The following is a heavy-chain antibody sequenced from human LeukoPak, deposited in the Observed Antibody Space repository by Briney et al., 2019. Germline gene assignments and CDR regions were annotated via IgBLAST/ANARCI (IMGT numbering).Heavy chain of an antibody. D-gene: IGHD1-20*01. J-gene: IGHJ4*02. CDR1: GFTFSSYA. CDR3: VPLNWNPPGDFDR. Sequence: GGSLRLSCAASGFTFSSYAMSWVRQAPGKGLEWVSAISGSGGSTYYADSVKGRFTISRDNAKNSLYLQMNSLRAEDTAVYYCVPLNWNPPGDFDRWGQGTLVTVSS. V-gene: IGHV3-23*01. CDR2: ISGSGGST.